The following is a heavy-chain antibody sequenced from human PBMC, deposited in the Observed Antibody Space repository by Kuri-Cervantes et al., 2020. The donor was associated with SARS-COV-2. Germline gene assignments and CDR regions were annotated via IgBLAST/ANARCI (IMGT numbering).Heavy chain of an antibody. CDR2: ISSSSSYT. CDR1: GFTFSDYY. Sequence: GESLKISCAASGFTFSDYYMSWIRQAPGKGLEWVSYISSSSSYTNYADSVKGRFTISRDDAKNSLYLQMNSLRAEDTAVYYCARARFLDHPDHYYGMDVWGQGTTVTVSS. V-gene: IGHV3-11*05. D-gene: IGHD3-3*01. J-gene: IGHJ6*02. CDR3: ARARFLDHPDHYYGMDV.